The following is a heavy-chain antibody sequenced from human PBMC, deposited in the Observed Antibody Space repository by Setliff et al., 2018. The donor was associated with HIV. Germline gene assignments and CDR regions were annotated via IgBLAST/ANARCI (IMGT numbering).Heavy chain of an antibody. CDR3: AAFLVSPVTTQAY. Sequence: SGTLSLTCTVYGGSFSNYYTNWIRHPPGKGLEWIGELSPSGTTRPNPSLQSRVIISLDTSKNQFSQKLTSVTAADTAMYYCAAFLVSPVTTQAYWGQGTPVTVSS. V-gene: IGHV4-34*01. CDR2: LSPSGTT. J-gene: IGHJ4*02. D-gene: IGHD4-17*01. CDR1: GGSFSNYY.